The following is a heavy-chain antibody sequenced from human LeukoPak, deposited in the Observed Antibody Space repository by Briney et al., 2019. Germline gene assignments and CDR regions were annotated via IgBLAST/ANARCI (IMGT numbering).Heavy chain of an antibody. D-gene: IGHD2-15*01. J-gene: IGHJ4*02. CDR3: ARALAGILFDY. CDR2: VRPEGTTT. Sequence: PGGSLRLSCAASGFTFSTYWMHWVRQAPGKGLVWVSRVRPEGTTTAYADSVKGRFTISRDNAKNTLFLQMNSLSAEDTAVDYCARALAGILFDYWGQGTLVTVSS. V-gene: IGHV3-74*03. CDR1: GFTFSTYW.